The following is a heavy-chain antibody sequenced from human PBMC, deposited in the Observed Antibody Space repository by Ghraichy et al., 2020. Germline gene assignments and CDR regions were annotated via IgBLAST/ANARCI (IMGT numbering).Heavy chain of an antibody. Sequence: CAASGFTLSSQWMHWVRQAAGKGLEWVSRINSDGTTTDYADSVRGRFTISRDNAKNTLYLQMSSLRAEDTAVYYCARRAGSLDYWGQGTLVTVSS. D-gene: IGHD6-13*01. CDR1: GFTLSSQW. CDR3: ARRAGSLDY. CDR2: INSDGTTT. V-gene: IGHV3-74*01. J-gene: IGHJ4*02.